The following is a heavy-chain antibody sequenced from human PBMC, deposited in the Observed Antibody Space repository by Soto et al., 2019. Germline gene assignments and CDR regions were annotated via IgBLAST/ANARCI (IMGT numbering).Heavy chain of an antibody. J-gene: IGHJ6*02. V-gene: IGHV1-2*04. CDR3: ARGHSTDCSNGVCSLFYNHEMDV. D-gene: IGHD2-8*01. CDR1: GCGFTDYH. Sequence: ASVRVSCKASGCGFTDYHIHWVRQAPLRVLEWLVRINPKSGGTSTAQKFQGWVTMTRDRSISTVYMELTRLRSDDTAVYFCARGHSTDCSNGVCSLFYNHEMDVWG. CDR2: INPKSGGT.